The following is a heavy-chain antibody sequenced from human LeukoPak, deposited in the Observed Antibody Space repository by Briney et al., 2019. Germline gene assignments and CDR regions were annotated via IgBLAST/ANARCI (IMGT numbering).Heavy chain of an antibody. D-gene: IGHD2-15*01. V-gene: IGHV4-39*01. CDR3: ATTPSYYFDY. Sequence: SETLSLTCTVSGGSISSSSYYWGWIRQPPGKGLEWIGSIYYSGSTYYNPSLKSRVTISVDTSKNQFSLKLSSVTAADTAVYYRATTPSYYFDYWGQGTLVTVSS. J-gene: IGHJ4*02. CDR2: IYYSGST. CDR1: GGSISSSSYY.